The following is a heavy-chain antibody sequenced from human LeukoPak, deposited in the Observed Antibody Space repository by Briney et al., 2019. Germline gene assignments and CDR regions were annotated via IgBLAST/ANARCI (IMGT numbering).Heavy chain of an antibody. CDR3: ARDDCPGNACSAGP. Sequence: ASVKVSCKASGYTFTAYYLHGVRQAPGQGLEWMGWIIPNSGATTYAQKFQGRVAMTRDTSISTAYLELSRLRSDDTAVYYCARDDCPGNACSAGPWGQGTLVTVSS. D-gene: IGHD2-8*02. J-gene: IGHJ5*02. V-gene: IGHV1-2*02. CDR2: IIPNSGAT. CDR1: GYTFTAYY.